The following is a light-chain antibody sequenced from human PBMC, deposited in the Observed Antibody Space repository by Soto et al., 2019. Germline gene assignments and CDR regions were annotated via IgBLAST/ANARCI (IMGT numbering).Light chain of an antibody. CDR3: GSYTSTSIPYV. Sequence: QSVLTQPASVSGSPGQSITISCTGTSSDIGGYNYVSWYQQHPGKAPKVMIYEVNNRPSGISNRFSGSKSGNTASLTISGLQAEDEADSYCGSYTSTSIPYVFGTGTKV. CDR1: SSDIGGYNY. CDR2: EVN. V-gene: IGLV2-14*01. J-gene: IGLJ1*01.